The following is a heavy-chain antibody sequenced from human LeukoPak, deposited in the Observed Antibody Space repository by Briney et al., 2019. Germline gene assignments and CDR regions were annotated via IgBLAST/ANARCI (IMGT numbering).Heavy chain of an antibody. J-gene: IGHJ4*02. CDR1: GYSVSSGYY. V-gene: IGHV4-61*01. CDR2: IYYSGST. Sequence: PSETLSLTCTVSGYSVSSGYYWGWIRQPPGKGLEWIGYIYYSGSTNYNPSLKSRVTISVDTSKNQFSLKLSSVTAADTAVYYCARDRPPVDYWGQGTLVTVSS. CDR3: ARDRPPVDY.